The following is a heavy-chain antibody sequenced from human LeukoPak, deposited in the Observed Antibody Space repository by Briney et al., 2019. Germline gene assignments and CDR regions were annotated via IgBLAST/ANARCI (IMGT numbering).Heavy chain of an antibody. V-gene: IGHV3-21*01. CDR1: GFTFSSYS. J-gene: IGHJ6*02. CDR2: ISSSSSYI. D-gene: IGHD3-3*01. CDR3: ARDRAIFGVVTYYYYYGMDV. Sequence: GGSLRLSCAASGFTFSSYSMNWVRQAPGKGLEWVSSISSSSSYIYYADSVKGRFTISGDNAKNSLYLQMNSLRAEDTAVYYCARDRAIFGVVTYYYYYGMDVWGQGTTVTVSS.